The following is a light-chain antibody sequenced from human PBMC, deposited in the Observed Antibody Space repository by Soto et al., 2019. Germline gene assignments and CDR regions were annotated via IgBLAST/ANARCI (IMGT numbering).Light chain of an antibody. V-gene: IGKV3-11*01. J-gene: IGKJ2*01. CDR3: QQRSNWPSYT. CDR2: DTS. Sequence: EIVLTQSPATLSLSPGERATLSCRASQSVSDSLAWYQQKPGQPPRLLIYDTSNRATGIPARFSGSGSGTDFTLTISSLEPEDFAVYYCQQRSNWPSYTFGQGTKLEIK. CDR1: QSVSDS.